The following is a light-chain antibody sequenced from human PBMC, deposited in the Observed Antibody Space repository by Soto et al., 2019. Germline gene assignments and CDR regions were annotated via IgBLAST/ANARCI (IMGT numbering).Light chain of an antibody. V-gene: IGLV2-11*01. CDR2: DVN. J-gene: IGLJ7*01. CDR1: SRDVGYYNY. CDR3: CSYAGSYIYV. Sequence: QSVLTQPRSVSGSPGQSVTISCTGSSRDVGYYNYVSWYQQSPGKAPKLIISDVNKRPSGVPDRFSGSKSGNTASLTISGLQAEDEADYYCCSYAGSYIYVFGGGTQLTVL.